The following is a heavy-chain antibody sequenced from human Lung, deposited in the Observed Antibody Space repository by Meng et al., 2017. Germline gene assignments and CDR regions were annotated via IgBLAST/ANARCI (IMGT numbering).Heavy chain of an antibody. J-gene: IGHJ5*01. CDR2: TYYRSKWYS. Sequence: VQLHPSGPGLGKPSQSLSLTWANSGDSVSSNRSAWNWTGQSPSRGLEWLGRTYYRSKWYSDYATSVGSRITINADTSKNQFSLQLNSLTPEDTAVYYCTGVGHKNWFDSWGQGTLVTVSS. CDR3: TGVGHKNWFDS. D-gene: IGHD2-21*01. V-gene: IGHV6-1*02. CDR1: GDSVSSNRSA.